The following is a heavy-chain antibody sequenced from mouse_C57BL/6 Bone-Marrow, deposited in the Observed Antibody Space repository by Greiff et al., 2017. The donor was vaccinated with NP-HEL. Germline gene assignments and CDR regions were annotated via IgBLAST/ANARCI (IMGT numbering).Heavy chain of an antibody. CDR2: IHPNSGST. Sequence: QVQLQQSGAELVKPGASVKLSCKASGYTFTSYWMHWVKQRPGQGLEWIGMIHPNSGSTNYNEKFKSKATLTVDKSSSTAYMQLSSLTSEDSAVYYCARLGYYGPMDYWGQGTSVTVSS. J-gene: IGHJ4*01. V-gene: IGHV1-64*01. CDR1: GYTFTSYW. D-gene: IGHD1-2*01. CDR3: ARLGYYGPMDY.